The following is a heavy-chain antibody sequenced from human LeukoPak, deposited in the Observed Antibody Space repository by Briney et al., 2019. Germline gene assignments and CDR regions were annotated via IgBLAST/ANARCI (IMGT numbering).Heavy chain of an antibody. J-gene: IGHJ3*02. Sequence: PSETLSLTXAVSGYSIRSGYYWGWIRQPPGKGLEWIGSIYHSGSTYYNPSLKSRVTISVDTSKNQFSLKLSSVTAADTAVYYCARQVRPDAFDIWGQGTMVTVSS. CDR2: IYHSGST. V-gene: IGHV4-38-2*01. CDR1: GYSIRSGYY. D-gene: IGHD1-1*01. CDR3: ARQVRPDAFDI.